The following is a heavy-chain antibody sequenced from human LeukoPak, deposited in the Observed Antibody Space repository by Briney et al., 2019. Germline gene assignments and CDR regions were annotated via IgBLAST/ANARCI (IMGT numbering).Heavy chain of an antibody. CDR2: INPNSGGT. V-gene: IGHV1-2*02. J-gene: IGHJ4*02. CDR1: GYTFTGYY. D-gene: IGHD6-6*01. Sequence: ASVKVSCKASGYTFTGYYMHWVRQAPGQGLEWMGWINPNSGGTNYAQKFQGRVAMTRDTSISTAYMELSRLRSDDTAVYYCARVKYSSSPPGLWGQGTLVTVSS. CDR3: ARVKYSSSPPGL.